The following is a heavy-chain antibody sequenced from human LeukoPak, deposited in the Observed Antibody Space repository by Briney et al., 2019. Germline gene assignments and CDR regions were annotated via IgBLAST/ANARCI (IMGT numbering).Heavy chain of an antibody. CDR2: SDPEDVKT. D-gene: IGHD3-22*01. J-gene: IGHJ4*02. CDR3: ATFQAYANSGHIRPYFDY. CDR1: GYSLTELA. V-gene: IGHV1-24*01. Sequence: ASVKVSCKISGYSLTELAIHWVRQAPGKGLEWMGGSDPEDVKTSFAEKFQGRVTFTEDTSTDTAFMELSRLRSDDAAVYYCATFQAYANSGHIRPYFDYWGQGTLVTVSS.